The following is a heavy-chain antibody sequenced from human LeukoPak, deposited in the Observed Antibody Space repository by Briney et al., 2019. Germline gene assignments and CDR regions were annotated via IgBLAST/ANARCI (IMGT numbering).Heavy chain of an antibody. CDR1: GFTFDDYA. CDR2: LSWNSGSV. J-gene: IGHJ6*04. D-gene: IGHD3-10*02. Sequence: GGSLRLSCAASGFTFDDYAMLWVRQAPGKGLEWGSGLSWNSGSVGYGDSVKGRFTISRDNAKNSLYLQMNSLRGEDTAVYYCAELGITMIGGVWGKGTTVTISS. V-gene: IGHV3-9*01. CDR3: AELGITMIGGV.